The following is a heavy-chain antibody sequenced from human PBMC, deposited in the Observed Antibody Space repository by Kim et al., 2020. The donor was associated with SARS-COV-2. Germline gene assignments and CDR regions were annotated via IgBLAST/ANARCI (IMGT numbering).Heavy chain of an antibody. V-gene: IGHV3-72*01. J-gene: IGHJ4*02. D-gene: IGHD3-10*01. CDR1: GFIFSDHY. CDR3: RRWGVGRFADY. CDR2: SRNKDQSHTT. Sequence: GGSLRLSCAASGFIFSDHYMDWVRQAPGKGLECVARSRNKDQSHTTEYAAAVKGRFTIPRDDSKTSLYLQMSSLKPEDTAVYDCRRWGVGRFADYWGQGTRVTVSS.